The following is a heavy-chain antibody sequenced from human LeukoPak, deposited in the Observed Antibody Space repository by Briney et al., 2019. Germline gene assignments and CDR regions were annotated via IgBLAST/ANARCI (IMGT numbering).Heavy chain of an antibody. CDR1: GYTFTSYD. J-gene: IGHJ4*02. CDR3: ARAPYYYDSSGYYSFDY. Sequence: GASVKVSCKASGYTFTSYDINWVRQATGQGLEWMGWMNPNSGNTVYAQKFQGRVTMTRNTSISTAYMELSSLRSEDTAVYYCARAPYYYDSSGYYSFDYWGQGTLVTASS. V-gene: IGHV1-8*01. D-gene: IGHD3-22*01. CDR2: MNPNSGNT.